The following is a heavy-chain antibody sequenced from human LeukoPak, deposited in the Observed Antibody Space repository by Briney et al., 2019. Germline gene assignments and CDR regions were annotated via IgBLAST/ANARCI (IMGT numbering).Heavy chain of an antibody. Sequence: SETLSLTCTVSGGSISSSSYFWAWIRQPPGKGLEWIGSIDYSGSTYYNPSLKSRVTISVDTSKNQFSLKLSSVTAADTAVYYCARGLRGIAAAGSYYYMDVWGKGTTVTVSS. CDR3: ARGLRGIAAAGSYYYMDV. D-gene: IGHD6-13*01. V-gene: IGHV4-39*01. CDR2: IDYSGST. CDR1: GGSISSSSYF. J-gene: IGHJ6*03.